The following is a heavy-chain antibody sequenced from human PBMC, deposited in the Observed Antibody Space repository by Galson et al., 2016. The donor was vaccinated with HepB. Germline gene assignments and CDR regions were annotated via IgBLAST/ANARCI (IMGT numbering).Heavy chain of an antibody. Sequence: SLRLSCAASGFTFSSYTMNWVRQAPGKGPEWVASISGGSSFIYYAESVSGRFSITRDNAKNSVYLHMNSLRAEDTAVYYCARDPSDSGGDVSGYPGWFDPWGQGTLVAVSS. CDR3: ARDPSDSGGDVSGYPGWFDP. CDR1: GFTFSSYT. D-gene: IGHD3-22*01. V-gene: IGHV3-21*01. J-gene: IGHJ5*02. CDR2: ISGGSSFI.